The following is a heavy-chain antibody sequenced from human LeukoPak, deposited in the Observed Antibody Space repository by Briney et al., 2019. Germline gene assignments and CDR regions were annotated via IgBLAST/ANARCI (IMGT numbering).Heavy chain of an antibody. D-gene: IGHD2-2*01. Sequence: GGSLRLSCAASGFTFRSYGMHWVRQAPGKGLEWVAVIWYDGSYEYYADSVRGRFTISRDNSNNTLYLQMNSLRAEDTAVYYCARAVTAGIIVLVPAYADYWGQGTLVTVSS. CDR2: IWYDGSYE. V-gene: IGHV3-33*01. J-gene: IGHJ4*02. CDR3: ARAVTAGIIVLVPAYADY. CDR1: GFTFRSYG.